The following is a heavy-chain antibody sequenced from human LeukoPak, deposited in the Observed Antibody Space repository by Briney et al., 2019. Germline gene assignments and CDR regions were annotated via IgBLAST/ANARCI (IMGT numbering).Heavy chain of an antibody. CDR3: ATTVGDDFYFDY. Sequence: SETLSLTCTVSGGSISSGGYYWSWIRQHPGKGLEWIGYICYSGSTYYNPSLKSRVTISVDTSKNQFSLKLSSVTAADTAVYYCATTVGDDFYFDYWGQGTLVTVSS. V-gene: IGHV4-31*03. J-gene: IGHJ4*02. D-gene: IGHD2-15*01. CDR1: GGSISSGGYY. CDR2: ICYSGST.